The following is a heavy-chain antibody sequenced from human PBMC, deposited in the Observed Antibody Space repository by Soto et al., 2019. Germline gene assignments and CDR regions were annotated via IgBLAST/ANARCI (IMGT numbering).Heavy chain of an antibody. D-gene: IGHD4-17*01. CDR2: IIPIFGTA. V-gene: IGHV1-69*13. J-gene: IGHJ6*02. CDR3: GRDRYGDENYYYYGMDV. Sequence: ASVKVSCKASGGTFSSYAISWVRQAPGQGLEWMGGIIPIFGTANYAQKFQGRVTSTADESTSTAYMELSSLRSEDAAVEYCGRDRYGDENYYYYGMDVWGQGTTVTVS. CDR1: GGTFSSYA.